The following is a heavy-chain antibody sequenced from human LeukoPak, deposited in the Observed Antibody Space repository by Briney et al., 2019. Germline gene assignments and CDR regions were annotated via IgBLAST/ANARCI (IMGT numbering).Heavy chain of an antibody. CDR1: GGSISSSY. D-gene: IGHD3-22*01. CDR3: AREGMIATGREPAEI. J-gene: IGHJ3*02. Sequence: KPSETLSLTCTVSGGSISSSYWSWIRQPPGKGLEWIGYIYYSGSTNYNPYLKSRVIISVDTSKNQFPLNLRSVTAADTAVYYCAREGMIATGREPAEIWGQGTMVTVSS. CDR2: IYYSGST. V-gene: IGHV4-59*01.